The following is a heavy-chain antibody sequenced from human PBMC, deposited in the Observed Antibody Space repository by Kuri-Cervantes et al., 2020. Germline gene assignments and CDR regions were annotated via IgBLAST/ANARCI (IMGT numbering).Heavy chain of an antibody. J-gene: IGHJ5*02. CDR1: GFTFSSYS. V-gene: IGHV3-48*02. CDR2: ISSSSTI. D-gene: IGHD1-26*01. Sequence: GESLKISCAASGFTFSSYSMNWVRQAPGKGLEWVSYISSSSTIYYADSVKGRSTISRDNAKNSLYLQMNSLRDEDTAVYYCARDRGVGWFDPWGQGTLVTVSS. CDR3: ARDRGVGWFDP.